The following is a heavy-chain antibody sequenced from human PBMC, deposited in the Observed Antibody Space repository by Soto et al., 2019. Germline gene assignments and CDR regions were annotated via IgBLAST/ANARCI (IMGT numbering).Heavy chain of an antibody. CDR2: ISYDGSEK. Sequence: GGSLRLSCAASWFTFNTYGMHWVRQAPGKGLEWVAVISYDGSEKYYVDSVKGRFTISKDNSKNTLYLQMNSLRPEDTAVYYCAKSPNFYCSSPNCYKYYFDHWGQGTRVTVSS. CDR3: AKSPNFYCSSPNCYKYYFDH. CDR1: WFTFNTYG. J-gene: IGHJ4*02. V-gene: IGHV3-30*18. D-gene: IGHD2-2*02.